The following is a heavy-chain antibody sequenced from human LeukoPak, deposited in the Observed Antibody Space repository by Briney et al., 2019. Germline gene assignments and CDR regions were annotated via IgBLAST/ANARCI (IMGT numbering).Heavy chain of an antibody. CDR2: INPNSGGT. J-gene: IGHJ5*02. V-gene: IGHV1-2*02. CDR3: ARSVITMVRGVTEKNWFDP. CDR1: GYTFTGYY. D-gene: IGHD3-10*01. Sequence: ASVKVSCKASGYTFTGYYMHWVRQAPGQGLEWMGWINPNSGGTNYAQKFQGRVTMTRDTSISTAYMELSRLRSDDPAVYYCARSVITMVRGVTEKNWFDPWGQGTLVTVSS.